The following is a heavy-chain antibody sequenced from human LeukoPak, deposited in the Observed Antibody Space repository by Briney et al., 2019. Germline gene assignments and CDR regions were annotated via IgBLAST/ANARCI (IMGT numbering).Heavy chain of an antibody. Sequence: GASVKVSCKASGGTFSSYAISWVRQAPGQGLEWMGGIIPIFGTANYAQKFRGRVTITADKSTRTAYMELSSLRSEDTAVYYCARVADPGGYYYYYYMDVWGKGTTVTVSS. CDR1: GGTFSSYA. CDR3: ARVADPGGYYYYYYMDV. V-gene: IGHV1-69*06. CDR2: IIPIFGTA. D-gene: IGHD6-19*01. J-gene: IGHJ6*03.